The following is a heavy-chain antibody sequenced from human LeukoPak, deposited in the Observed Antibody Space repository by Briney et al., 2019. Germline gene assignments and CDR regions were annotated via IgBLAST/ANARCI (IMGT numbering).Heavy chain of an antibody. J-gene: IGHJ3*01. CDR1: GFTFSSYW. V-gene: IGHV3-74*01. D-gene: IGHD1-26*01. CDR2: INSDGSST. CDR3: ARGTGYSVFDF. Sequence: GGSLRLSCAASGFTFSSYWMHWVRQAPGKGLVWVSRINSDGSSTTYADSVKGRFTISRDNAKNTLYLQMNSLRAEDTAVHYCARGTGYSVFDFWGQGTMVTVSS.